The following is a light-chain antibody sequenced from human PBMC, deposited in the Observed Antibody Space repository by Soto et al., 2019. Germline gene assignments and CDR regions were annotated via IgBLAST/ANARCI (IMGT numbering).Light chain of an antibody. CDR3: QQSYNTPTSWT. CDR1: QSIGFF. Sequence: DIQMTQSPSSLCESVGEGVTVTCLASQSIGFFLNWYQQKPGKAPKLLIYSASNLQSGVPSRFSASGSGADFTLTISSLQPEDFATYYCQQSYNTPTSWTFGQGTKVDIK. J-gene: IGKJ1*01. CDR2: SAS. V-gene: IGKV1-39*01.